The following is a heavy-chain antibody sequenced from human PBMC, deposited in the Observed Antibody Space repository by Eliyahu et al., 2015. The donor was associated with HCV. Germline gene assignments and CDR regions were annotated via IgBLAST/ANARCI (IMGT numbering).Heavy chain of an antibody. CDR1: GYNLGXYL. CDR3: TRSRDSSSYRFDY. V-gene: IGHV3-49*03. Sequence: EVQLVESGGGLVQPGRSLXLSCAASGYNLGXYLMSWFRQAPGKGLEWVSFIRSKAYRGTTEYAASVKGRFTISRDDSESIAYLQMNSLKSEDTAVYYCTRSRDSSSYRFDYWGQGALVTVSS. D-gene: IGHD6-13*01. J-gene: IGHJ4*02. CDR2: IRSKAYRGTT.